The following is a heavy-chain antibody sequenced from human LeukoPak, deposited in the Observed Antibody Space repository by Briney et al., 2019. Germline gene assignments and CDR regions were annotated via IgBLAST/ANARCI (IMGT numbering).Heavy chain of an antibody. CDR3: ARDVVVVPAAHYGMDV. Sequence: PGGSLRLSCAASGFTSSSYGMHWVRQAPGKGLEWVAVIWYDGSNKYYADSVKGRFTISRDNSKNTLYLQMNSLRAEDTAVYYCARDVVVVPAAHYGMDVWGKGTTVTVSS. J-gene: IGHJ6*04. CDR2: IWYDGSNK. CDR1: GFTSSSYG. V-gene: IGHV3-33*01. D-gene: IGHD2-2*01.